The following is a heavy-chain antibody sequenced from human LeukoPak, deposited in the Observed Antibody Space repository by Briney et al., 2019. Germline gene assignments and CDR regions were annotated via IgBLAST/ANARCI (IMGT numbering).Heavy chain of an antibody. V-gene: IGHV4-59*08. Sequence: SETLSLTCTVSGGSISSYYWSWIRQPPGKGLEWIGYIYYSGSTNYNPSLKSRVTISVDTSKNQFSLKLSSVTAADTAVYYCAASLMVTPIGFYYYCGMDVWGQGTTVTVSS. CDR1: GGSISSYY. CDR2: IYYSGST. D-gene: IGHD2-21*02. J-gene: IGHJ6*02. CDR3: AASLMVTPIGFYYYCGMDV.